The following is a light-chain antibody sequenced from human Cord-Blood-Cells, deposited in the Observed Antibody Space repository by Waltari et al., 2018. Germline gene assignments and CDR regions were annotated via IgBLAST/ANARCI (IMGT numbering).Light chain of an antibody. CDR3: CSYAGSSTWV. V-gene: IGLV2-23*01. Sequence: QSALTQPASVSGSPGHSITISCTGTSSDVGRYNLVSWYQQHPGKAPNLMIYEGSKRPSGVSNRFSGSKSGNTASLTISGLQAEDEADYYCCSYAGSSTWVFGGGTKLTVL. CDR1: SSDVGRYNL. CDR2: EGS. J-gene: IGLJ3*02.